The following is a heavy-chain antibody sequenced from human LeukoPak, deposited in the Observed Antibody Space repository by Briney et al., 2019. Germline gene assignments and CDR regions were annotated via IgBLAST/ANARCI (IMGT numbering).Heavy chain of an antibody. J-gene: IGHJ4*02. D-gene: IGHD5-12*01. Sequence: PGRSLRLSCAASGFTFSSYAMHWVRQAPGKGLEWVAVISYDGSNKYYADSVKGRFTISRDNSKNTLYLQMTRLRAEDTAVYYCARDFEWLRSGYFDYWGQGTLVTVSS. CDR3: ARDFEWLRSGYFDY. CDR2: ISYDGSNK. V-gene: IGHV3-30-3*01. CDR1: GFTFSSYA.